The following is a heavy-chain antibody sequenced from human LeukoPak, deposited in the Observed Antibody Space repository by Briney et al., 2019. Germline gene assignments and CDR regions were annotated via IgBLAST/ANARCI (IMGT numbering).Heavy chain of an antibody. V-gene: IGHV1-8*03. CDR2: MNPNTGNA. J-gene: IGHJ4*02. CDR3: ARVGYSNSYDY. D-gene: IGHD4-11*01. Sequence: ASVKVSCKASGYTFTSYYMHWVRQATGQGLEWMGWMNPNTGNAGYAQKFQDRVTITWDASRSTAYMDLSSLRSEDTAVYYCARVGYSNSYDYWGQGTLVTVSS. CDR1: GYTFTSYY.